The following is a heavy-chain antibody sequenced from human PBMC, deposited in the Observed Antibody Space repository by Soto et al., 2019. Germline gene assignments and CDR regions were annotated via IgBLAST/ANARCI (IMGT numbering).Heavy chain of an antibody. V-gene: IGHV4-30-4*01. CDR1: GGSISSGDYY. Sequence: SETLSLTCTVSGGSISSGDYYWSWILQPPGKGLEWIGYIYYSGSTYYNPSLTSLVTISVDTSKNQFSLKLSSVTAADTAVYYCARHGTTMIVVVINHDAFDIWGQGTMVTVSS. CDR2: IYYSGST. CDR3: ARHGTTMIVVVINHDAFDI. J-gene: IGHJ3*02. D-gene: IGHD3-22*01.